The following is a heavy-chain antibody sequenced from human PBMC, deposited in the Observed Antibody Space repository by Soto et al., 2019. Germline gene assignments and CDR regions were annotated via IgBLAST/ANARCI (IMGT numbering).Heavy chain of an antibody. CDR3: AKDSGSSWYTVGYFDY. Sequence: GGSLRLSCAASGFTFSNYAMSWVRQAPGKGLEWVSGISGSGDSTYYADSVKVRFTISRDNSKNTLYLQMNSLRAEDTAVYYCAKDSGSSWYTVGYFDYWGQGTLVTVSS. J-gene: IGHJ4*02. V-gene: IGHV3-23*01. CDR1: GFTFSNYA. D-gene: IGHD6-13*01. CDR2: ISGSGDST.